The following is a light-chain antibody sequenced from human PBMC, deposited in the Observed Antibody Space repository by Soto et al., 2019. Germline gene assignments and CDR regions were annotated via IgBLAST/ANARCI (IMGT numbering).Light chain of an antibody. V-gene: IGLV2-14*01. CDR2: DVS. CDR3: SSYTSSSTNV. Sequence: QSVLTQPASVSGSPGQSITISCTGNNSVFVGYNYVSWYQQHPGKAPKLMIYDVSNRPSGVSNRFSGSKSGNTASLTISGLQAEDEADYYCSSYTSSSTNVFGTGTKVTVL. J-gene: IGLJ1*01. CDR1: NSVFVGYNY.